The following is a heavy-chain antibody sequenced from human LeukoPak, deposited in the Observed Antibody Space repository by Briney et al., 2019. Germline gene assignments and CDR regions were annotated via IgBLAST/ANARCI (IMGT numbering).Heavy chain of an antibody. CDR1: GGSISSSSYY. CDR3: ARGKRSIVGATTFDY. J-gene: IGHJ4*02. V-gene: IGHV4-61*05. D-gene: IGHD1-26*01. Sequence: SETLSLTCTVSGGSISSSSYYWGWIRQPPGKGLEWIGYIYYSGSTNYNPSLKSRVTISVDTSKNQFSLKLSSVTAADTAVYYCARGKRSIVGATTFDYWGQGTLVTVSS. CDR2: IYYSGST.